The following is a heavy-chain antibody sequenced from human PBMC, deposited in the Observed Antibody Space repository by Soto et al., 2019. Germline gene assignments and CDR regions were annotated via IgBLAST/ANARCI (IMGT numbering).Heavy chain of an antibody. D-gene: IGHD2-2*01. V-gene: IGHV3-33*01. Sequence: PGGSLRVSCAASGFTFSTYGMHWVRQAPGKGLEWVAVMWYDGTNEKYADSVKGRFTISRDNSKSTLYLQMNSLRAEDTGVYYCARTDCSSSTCPSDLVGATTMDYWGQGTPVTVSS. CDR3: ARTDCSSSTCPSDLVGATTMDY. CDR1: GFTFSTYG. CDR2: MWYDGTNE. J-gene: IGHJ4*01.